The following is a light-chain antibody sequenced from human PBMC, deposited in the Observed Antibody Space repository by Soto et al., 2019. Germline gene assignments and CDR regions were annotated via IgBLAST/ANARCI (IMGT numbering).Light chain of an antibody. CDR2: EDN. J-gene: IGLJ3*02. CDR3: QSYEGSIWV. V-gene: IGLV6-57*01. CDR1: SGSVASNF. Sequence: NFMLTQPHSVSASPGKTVTISCTRSSGSVASNFVQWFQQRPGSSPSTVIYEDNERPSGVPDRVSGSIDSSSNSASLTISGLKTEDEADYYCQSYEGSIWVFGGGTKLTVL.